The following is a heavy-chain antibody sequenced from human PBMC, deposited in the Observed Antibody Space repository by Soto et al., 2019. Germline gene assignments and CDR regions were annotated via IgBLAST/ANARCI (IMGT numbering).Heavy chain of an antibody. V-gene: IGHV4-34*01. CDR2: INHSGST. D-gene: IGHD3-16*02. CDR3: ARGPFYYDYVWGSYRYSRAWFDP. Sequence: ETLSLTCAVYGGSFSGYYWSWIRQPPGKGLEWIGEINHSGSTNYNPSLKSRVTISVDTSKNQFSLKLSSVTAADTAVYYCARGPFYYDYVWGSYRYSRAWFDPWGQGTLVTVSS. CDR1: GGSFSGYY. J-gene: IGHJ5*02.